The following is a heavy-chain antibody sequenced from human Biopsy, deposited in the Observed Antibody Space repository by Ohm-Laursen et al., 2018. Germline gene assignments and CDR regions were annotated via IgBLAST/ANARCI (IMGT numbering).Heavy chain of an antibody. CDR1: GASVSTDY. V-gene: IGHV4-59*02. J-gene: IGHJ4*02. CDR2: FRFEDRT. Sequence: SETLSLTWCVSGASVSTDYWSWIRQPAGKGLEWIGYFRFEDRTSYNSSLKSRVTISADTSKNQFSLRLSSVTAADTAVYYCALGGGSYVNFDYWGQGTLVTVSS. D-gene: IGHD1-26*01. CDR3: ALGGGSYVNFDY.